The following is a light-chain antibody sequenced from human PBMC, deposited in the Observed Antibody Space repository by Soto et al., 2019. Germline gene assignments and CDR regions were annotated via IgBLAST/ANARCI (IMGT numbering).Light chain of an antibody. CDR3: TSYTSSSTLYV. CDR1: SSDVGGYNY. Sequence: QSALTQPASVSGSPGQWITISCTGTSSDVGGYNYVSWYQQHPGKAPKLMIYDVRNRASGASNRFSGSKSGNTASLTISGLQAEDEADYYCTSYTSSSTLYVFGTGTKLTVL. CDR2: DVR. V-gene: IGLV2-14*01. J-gene: IGLJ1*01.